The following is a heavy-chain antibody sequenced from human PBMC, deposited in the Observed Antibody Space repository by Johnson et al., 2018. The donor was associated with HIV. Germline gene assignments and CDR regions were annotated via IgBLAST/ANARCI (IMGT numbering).Heavy chain of an antibody. Sequence: MLLVESGGGLVQPGGSLRLSCAASGFTVSSNYMSWVRQAPGKGLEWVSVIYSGGSTYYADSVTGRFTISRDNSKNTLYLQMTSLRAEDTAVYYCARGPGGFGAFDIWGQGTMVTVSS. CDR1: GFTVSSNY. D-gene: IGHD2-8*02. CDR2: IYSGGST. CDR3: ARGPGGFGAFDI. J-gene: IGHJ3*02. V-gene: IGHV3-66*02.